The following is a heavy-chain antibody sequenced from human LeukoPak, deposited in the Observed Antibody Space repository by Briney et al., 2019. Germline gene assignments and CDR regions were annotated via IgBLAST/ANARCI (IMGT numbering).Heavy chain of an antibody. CDR2: ISAYNGNT. D-gene: IGHD4-17*01. V-gene: IGHV1-18*01. Sequence: ASVKVSCKASGYTFTTYGLSWVRQAPGQGLEWMGWISAYNGNTNYAQKLQGRVTMTTDTSTSTAYMELRSLRSDDTAVYYCARDLPVTTLTRGYYYYMDVWGKGTTVTVSS. J-gene: IGHJ6*03. CDR3: ARDLPVTTLTRGYYYYMDV. CDR1: GYTFTTYG.